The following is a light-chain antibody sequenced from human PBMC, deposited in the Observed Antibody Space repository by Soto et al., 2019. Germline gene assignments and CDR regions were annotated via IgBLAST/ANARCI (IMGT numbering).Light chain of an antibody. V-gene: IGLV2-11*01. CDR2: DVT. CDR3: CSYAAGDSFK. CDR1: SSDVGSYNY. J-gene: IGLJ2*01. Sequence: QSVLTQPRSVSGSPGQSVTISCTGTSSDVGSYNYVSWHQQHPGKAPKLVIYDVTQRPSGVPDRFSASKSGITASLTISGLQAEDEADYYCCSYAAGDSFKFGGGTKLTVL.